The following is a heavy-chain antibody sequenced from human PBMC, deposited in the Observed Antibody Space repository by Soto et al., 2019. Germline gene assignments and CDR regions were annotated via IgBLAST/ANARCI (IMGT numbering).Heavy chain of an antibody. V-gene: IGHV3-23*01. J-gene: IGHJ3*02. Sequence: GSLRLSCAASGFTFSSYAMSWVRQAPGKGLEWVSAISGSGGSTYYADSVKGRFTISRDNSKNTLYLQMNSLRAEDTAVYYCAKDLSYDSSGYYGGAFDIWGQGTMVTVS. CDR2: ISGSGGST. CDR3: AKDLSYDSSGYYGGAFDI. CDR1: GFTFSSYA. D-gene: IGHD3-22*01.